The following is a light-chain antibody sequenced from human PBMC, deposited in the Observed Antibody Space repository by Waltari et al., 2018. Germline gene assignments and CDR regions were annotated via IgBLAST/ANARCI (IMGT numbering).Light chain of an antibody. CDR1: HDVRSY. J-gene: IGKJ1*01. CDR2: SAS. Sequence: DIQMIQSPSSLSASVGDTVTITCRASHDVRSYLNWYQQKPGKAPKLLIYSASTLQNGVPSRFSGSGSGTRFTLTITSLQPDDVAIYHCQQSFTLWTFGQGTKVEIK. V-gene: IGKV1-39*01. CDR3: QQSFTLWT.